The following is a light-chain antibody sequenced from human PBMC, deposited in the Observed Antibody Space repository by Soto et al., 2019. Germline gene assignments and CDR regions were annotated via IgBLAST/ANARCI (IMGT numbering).Light chain of an antibody. CDR3: QQYNTWLLS. CDR2: GAS. CDR1: QSVSSY. J-gene: IGKJ1*01. V-gene: IGKV3-15*01. Sequence: EIVMTQSPGTLSVSPGERATLSCRASQSVSSYLAWYQQKPGQAPRLLISGASTRATGVPARFSGSGSGTEFTLTISSLQSEDFAVYFCQQYNTWLLSFGQGNTVEIK.